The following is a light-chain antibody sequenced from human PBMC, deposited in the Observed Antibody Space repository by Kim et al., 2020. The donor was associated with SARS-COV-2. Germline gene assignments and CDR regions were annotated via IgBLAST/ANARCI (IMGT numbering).Light chain of an antibody. V-gene: IGLV3-19*01. CDR1: SLKNYY. Sequence: SSELTQDPAVSVALGQTVRITCQGDSLKNYYATWYQQKAGQAPVLVYYGKNNRPSGIPDRFSGSSSGNAASLTITGAQAEDEADYYCQSRDKNENQVVVFGGGTQLTVL. J-gene: IGLJ3*02. CDR2: GKN. CDR3: QSRDKNENQVVV.